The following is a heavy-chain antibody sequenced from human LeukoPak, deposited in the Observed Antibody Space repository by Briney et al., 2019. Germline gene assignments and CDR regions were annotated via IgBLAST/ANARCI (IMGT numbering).Heavy chain of an antibody. J-gene: IGHJ4*02. V-gene: IGHV3-23*01. CDR1: GFTFSSYA. Sequence: PGGSLRLSCAASGFTFSSYAMSWVRQAPGKGLEWVSAISGSGGSTYYADSVKGRFTISRDNSKNTLYLQMNSLRAEDTAVYYCAKAGIVGATHEDLFDYGGQGTLVTVSS. CDR2: ISGSGGST. D-gene: IGHD1-26*01. CDR3: AKAGIVGATHEDLFDY.